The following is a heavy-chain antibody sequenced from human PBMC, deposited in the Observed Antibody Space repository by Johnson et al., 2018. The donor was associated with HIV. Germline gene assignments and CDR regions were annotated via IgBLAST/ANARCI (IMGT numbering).Heavy chain of an antibody. V-gene: IGHV3-30*02. CDR3: ASRGDCGGDCYSAFDI. Sequence: VQLVESGGGVVQPGGSLRLSCAASGFTFSSYGMHWVRQAPGKGLEWVAFIRYDGSNKYSADSVKGRFTISRDNSKNTLYLQMNSLRAEDTAVYYCASRGDCGGDCYSAFDIWGQGTMVTVSS. CDR1: GFTFSSYG. CDR2: IRYDGSNK. J-gene: IGHJ3*02. D-gene: IGHD2-21*02.